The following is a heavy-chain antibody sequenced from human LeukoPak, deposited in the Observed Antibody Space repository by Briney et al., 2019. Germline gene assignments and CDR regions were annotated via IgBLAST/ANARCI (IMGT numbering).Heavy chain of an antibody. Sequence: ASVKVSCKASGYTFTNYGISWVRQAPGQGLEWMGWISVYNGHTNYAQKFQGRVTMTTDTSTSTAYMELRSLRSDDTAVYYCARDLYGSGSLNWFDPWGQGTLVTVSS. D-gene: IGHD3-10*01. CDR2: ISVYNGHT. CDR3: ARDLYGSGSLNWFDP. V-gene: IGHV1-18*01. CDR1: GYTFTNYG. J-gene: IGHJ5*02.